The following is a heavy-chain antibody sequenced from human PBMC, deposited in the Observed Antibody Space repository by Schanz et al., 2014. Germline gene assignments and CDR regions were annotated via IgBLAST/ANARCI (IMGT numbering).Heavy chain of an antibody. Sequence: EAQLVESGGGLVQPGGSLRLTCTVSGFAFSDSWMHWVRQAPGKGLVWVSRTSHDGSFTTFADSVKGRFTISRDNAKNALYLQMNSLRAEDTAVYFCARDGGRDGYNLAFDVWGQGTLVTVSS. J-gene: IGHJ3*01. CDR1: GFAFSDSW. CDR3: ARDGGRDGYNLAFDV. D-gene: IGHD5-12*01. V-gene: IGHV3-74*01. CDR2: TSHDGSFT.